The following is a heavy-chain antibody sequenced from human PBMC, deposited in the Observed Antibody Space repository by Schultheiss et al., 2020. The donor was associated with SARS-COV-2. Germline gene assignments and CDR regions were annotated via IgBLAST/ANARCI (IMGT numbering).Heavy chain of an antibody. J-gene: IGHJ6*03. CDR3: ATTDYGDYVGYYYYYMDV. CDR2: IYYSGST. Sequence: SETLSLTCTVSGGSISSSSYYWGWIRQPPGKGLEWIGYIYYSGSTNYNPSLKSRVTISVDTSKNQFSLKLSSVTAADTAVYYCATTDYGDYVGYYYYYMDVWGKGTTVTVSS. V-gene: IGHV4-61*05. CDR1: GGSISSSSYY. D-gene: IGHD4-17*01.